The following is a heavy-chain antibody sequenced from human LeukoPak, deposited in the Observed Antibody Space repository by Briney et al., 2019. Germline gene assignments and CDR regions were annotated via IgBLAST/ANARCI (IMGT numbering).Heavy chain of an antibody. CDR3: VRDNAAADGALDY. CDR2: IWPDESNV. D-gene: IGHD5-24*01. Sequence: GRSLRLSCAASGFTFNIYGMHWVRQAPGKGLEWVAVIWPDESNVHYADSVKDRFTISRDTSKNTLYLQMSSLRVEDTAVYYCVRDNAAADGALDYWGQGSLVTVSS. V-gene: IGHV3-33*01. CDR1: GFTFNIYG. J-gene: IGHJ4*02.